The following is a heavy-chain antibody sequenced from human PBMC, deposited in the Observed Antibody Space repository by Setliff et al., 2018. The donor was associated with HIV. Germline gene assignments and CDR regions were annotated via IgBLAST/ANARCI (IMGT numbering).Heavy chain of an antibody. CDR1: GFTVTDSA. CDR3: VADHSISMVRGLILGSTFDI. D-gene: IGHD3-10*01. J-gene: IGHJ3*02. CDR2: IVVGRGNT. V-gene: IGHV1-58*01. Sequence: SVKVSCKASGFTVTDSAVQWVRQTRGQRLEWIGWIVVGRGNTKYAQQFQGRVTITRDMSTSTAYMELSSLRSEDTAVYYCVADHSISMVRGLILGSTFDIWGQGTMVTVSS.